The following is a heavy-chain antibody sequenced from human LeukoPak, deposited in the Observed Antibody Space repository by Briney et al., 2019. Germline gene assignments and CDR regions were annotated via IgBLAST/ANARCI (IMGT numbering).Heavy chain of an antibody. V-gene: IGHV3-9*01. CDR1: GFTFDDYA. Sequence: QTGGSLRLSCAASGFTFDDYAMHWVRQAPGKGLEWVSGISWNSGSIGYADSVKGRFTISRDNAKNSLYLQMNSLRAEDTAFYYCARGIDDGDNWFDPWGQGTLVTVSS. D-gene: IGHD1-1*01. CDR2: ISWNSGSI. CDR3: ARGIDDGDNWFDP. J-gene: IGHJ5*02.